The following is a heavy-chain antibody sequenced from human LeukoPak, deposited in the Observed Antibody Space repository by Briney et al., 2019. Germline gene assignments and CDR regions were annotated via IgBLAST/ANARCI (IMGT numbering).Heavy chain of an antibody. J-gene: IGHJ5*02. CDR2: ISGSGDTT. CDR3: AKFVRWSTHDH. Sequence: GGSLRLSCAASGFTVSSNYMSWVRQAPGKGLEWVSAISGSGDTTYYADSVKGRFTISRDNSKNTLFLQMNSPRAEDTAIYYCAKFVRWSTHDHWGQGSLVTVSS. D-gene: IGHD3-10*02. V-gene: IGHV3-23*01. CDR1: GFTVSSNY.